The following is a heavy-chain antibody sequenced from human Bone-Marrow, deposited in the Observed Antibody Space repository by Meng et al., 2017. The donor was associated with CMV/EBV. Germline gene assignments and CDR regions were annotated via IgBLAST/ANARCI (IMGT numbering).Heavy chain of an antibody. Sequence: GESLKISCKGSGYSFTSYWIGWVRQMPGKGLEWMGIIYPSDSDARYSPSFQGQVTISADKSISTAYLQWSSLKASDTAMYYCVRRVDFRHSWFDPWGQGTLVTVSS. J-gene: IGHJ5*02. D-gene: IGHD3/OR15-3a*01. V-gene: IGHV5-51*01. CDR2: IYPSDSDA. CDR3: VRRVDFRHSWFDP. CDR1: GYSFTSYW.